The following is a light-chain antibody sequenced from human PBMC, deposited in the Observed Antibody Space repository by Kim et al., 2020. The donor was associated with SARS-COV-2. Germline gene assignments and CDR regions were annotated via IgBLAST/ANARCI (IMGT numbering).Light chain of an antibody. CDR1: SSDVGNYNL. J-gene: IGLJ2*01. Sequence: GHSITISCTGTSSDVGNYNLVSWYQQHPGKAPKLMIYEVSKRPSGVSNRFSGSKSGNTASLTISGLQAEDEADYYCCSYAGSSSVVFGGGTQLTVL. CDR2: EVS. CDR3: CSYAGSSSVV. V-gene: IGLV2-23*02.